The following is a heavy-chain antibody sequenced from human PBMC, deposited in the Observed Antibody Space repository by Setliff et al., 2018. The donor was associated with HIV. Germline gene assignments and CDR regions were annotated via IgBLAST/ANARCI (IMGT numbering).Heavy chain of an antibody. D-gene: IGHD4-17*01. CDR2: IFYSGST. J-gene: IGHJ4*02. V-gene: IGHV4-61*01. Sequence: PSETLSLTCTVSGGSVSSGSYYWGWIRQPPGRGLEWIGYIFYSGSTNYNPSLKSRVTISVDTSKNQFSLKLSSVTAADTAVYYCARAAAGNTGPFDLWGQGSPVTVSS. CDR3: ARAAAGNTGPFDL. CDR1: GGSVSSGSYY.